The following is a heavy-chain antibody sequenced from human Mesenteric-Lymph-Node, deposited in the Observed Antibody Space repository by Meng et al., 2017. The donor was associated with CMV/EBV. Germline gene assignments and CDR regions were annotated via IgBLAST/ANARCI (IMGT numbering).Heavy chain of an antibody. CDR2: ISYDGSNK. CDR1: GFTFSSYA. J-gene: IGHJ4*02. CDR3: ARGWTTLPPGY. D-gene: IGHD4-11*01. V-gene: IGHV3-30*04. Sequence: GESLKISCAASGFTFSSYAMHWVRQAPGKGLEWVAVISYDGSNKYYADSVKGRFTISRDNFKNTLYLQMNSLRAEDTAVYYCARGWTTLPPGYWGQGTLVTVSS.